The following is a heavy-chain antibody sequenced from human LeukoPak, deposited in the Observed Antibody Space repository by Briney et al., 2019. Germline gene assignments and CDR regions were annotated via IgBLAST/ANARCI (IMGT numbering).Heavy chain of an antibody. CDR2: IVVGSGNT. CDR1: GFTSTNFA. J-gene: IGHJ5*02. V-gene: IGHV1-58*01. CDR3: AALPGYYCSGGSCYYP. Sequence: ALVKVSCKASGFTSTNFAVQWVRQARGQRLEWIGWIVVGSGNTNYAQKFQERVTITRDMSTSTAYMELSSLRSEDTAVYYCAALPGYYCSGGSCYYPWGQGTLVTVSS. D-gene: IGHD2-15*01.